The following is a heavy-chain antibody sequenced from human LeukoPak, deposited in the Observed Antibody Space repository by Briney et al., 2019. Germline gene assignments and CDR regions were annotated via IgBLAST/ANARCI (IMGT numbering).Heavy chain of an antibody. Sequence: GGSLRLSCAASGFTFRNFVMSWVRQAPGKGLEWLSTVVVTGGATYYADSVTGRFTISRDNSKNTLYLHMNSLRVEDTAVYYCEKEGGGKSPLFDSWGRETLVTVSS. CDR1: GFTFRNFV. CDR2: VVVTGGAT. V-gene: IGHV3-23*01. J-gene: IGHJ4*02. CDR3: EKEGGGKSPLFDS. D-gene: IGHD3-16*01.